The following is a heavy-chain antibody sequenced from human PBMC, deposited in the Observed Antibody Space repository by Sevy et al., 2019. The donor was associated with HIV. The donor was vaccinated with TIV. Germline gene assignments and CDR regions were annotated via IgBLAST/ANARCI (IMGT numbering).Heavy chain of an antibody. V-gene: IGHV1-18*01. D-gene: IGHD3-3*01. Sequence: ASVKVSCKASGYTFTSYGISLVRQAPGQGLEWMGWISAYNGNTNYAQKLQGRVTMTTDTSTSTAYMELRSLRSDDTAVYYCARGGITIFGSLNYYYMDVWGKGTTVTVSS. CDR3: ARGGITIFGSLNYYYMDV. CDR1: GYTFTSYG. J-gene: IGHJ6*03. CDR2: ISAYNGNT.